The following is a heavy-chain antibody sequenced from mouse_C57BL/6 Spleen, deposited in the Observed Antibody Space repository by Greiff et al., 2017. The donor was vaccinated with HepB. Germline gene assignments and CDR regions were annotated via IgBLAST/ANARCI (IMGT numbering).Heavy chain of an antibody. J-gene: IGHJ4*01. V-gene: IGHV1-72*01. Sequence: QVQLQQPGAELVKPGASVKLSFTSYWMHWVKQRPGRGLEWIGRIDPNSGGTKYNEKFKSKATLTVDKPSSTAYMQLSSLTSEDSAVYYCARSRDYYGSSYVFYAMDYWGQGTSVTVSS. CDR1: TSYW. CDR2: IDPNSGGT. D-gene: IGHD1-1*01. CDR3: ARSRDYYGSSYVFYAMDY.